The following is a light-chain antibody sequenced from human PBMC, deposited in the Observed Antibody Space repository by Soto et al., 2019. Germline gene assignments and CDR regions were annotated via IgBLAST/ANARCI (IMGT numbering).Light chain of an antibody. V-gene: IGKV3-20*01. CDR3: QQCATSPLT. CDR2: DAS. Sequence: EIVLTQSPGTLSLSPGERATLSCRASQSVGNNYLAWFQQKPGQAPRLLIDDASRRATGIPDRFSGSGSGTDFTLTISRLEPEDFAVYYCQQCATSPLTCDGGTKVEIK. J-gene: IGKJ4*01. CDR1: QSVGNNY.